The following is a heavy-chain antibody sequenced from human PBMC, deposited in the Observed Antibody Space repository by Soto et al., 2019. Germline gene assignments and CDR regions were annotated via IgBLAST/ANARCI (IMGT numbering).Heavy chain of an antibody. D-gene: IGHD3-9*01. CDR2: ISSSGSTI. Sequence: GSLRLSCAASGFTFSDYYMSWIRQAPGKGLEWVSYISSSGSTIYYADSVKGRFTISRDNAKNSLFLQMNSLRAEDTAVYYCASVRDVSRFFDWPLGNYWGQGTLVTVSS. V-gene: IGHV3-11*01. J-gene: IGHJ4*02. CDR1: GFTFSDYY. CDR3: ASVRDVSRFFDWPLGNY.